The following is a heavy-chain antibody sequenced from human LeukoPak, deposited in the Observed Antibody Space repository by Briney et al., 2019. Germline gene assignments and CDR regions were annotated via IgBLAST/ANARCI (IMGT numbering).Heavy chain of an antibody. CDR1: GYTFTSYD. D-gene: IGHD6-13*01. CDR3: AKGYSGSWYDY. CDR2: MNPNSGNT. Sequence: ASVKVSCKASGYTFTSYDINWVRQTTGQGLEWMGWMNPNSGNTGYAQKFQGRVTMTRNTSTSTAYMEVSSLRSEDTAVYYCAKGYSGSWYDYWGQGTLVTVSS. J-gene: IGHJ4*02. V-gene: IGHV1-8*01.